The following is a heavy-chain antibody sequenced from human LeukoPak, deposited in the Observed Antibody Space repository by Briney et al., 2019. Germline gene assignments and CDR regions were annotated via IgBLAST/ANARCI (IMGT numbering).Heavy chain of an antibody. J-gene: IGHJ4*02. CDR1: GCSISSSSYY. Sequence: SETLSLTCTVSGCSISSSSYYWGWIRQPPGQGLEWIGSIYYSASTYYNPSLKSRVTTSVDTSKTQFSLKLSSVNAADTAVYYWAMAYSTSSGHDYWGQGTLVTVSS. D-gene: IGHD6-6*01. V-gene: IGHV4-39*01. CDR3: AMAYSTSSGHDY. CDR2: IYYSAST.